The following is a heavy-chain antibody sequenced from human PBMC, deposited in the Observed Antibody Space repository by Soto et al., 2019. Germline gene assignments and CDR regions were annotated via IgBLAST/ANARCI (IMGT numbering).Heavy chain of an antibody. CDR2: IYYSGST. D-gene: IGHD6-19*01. CDR3: ARGIAGWYQGRYYYGMDV. V-gene: IGHV4-61*01. Sequence: QVQLQESGPGLVKPSETLSLTCTVSGGSVSSGSYYWSWIRQPPGKGLEWIGYIYYSGSTNYNPALARRVTLSVATSKNPFSLKLSSVTAADTAVYYCARGIAGWYQGRYYYGMDVWGQGTTVTVSS. CDR1: GGSVSSGSYY. J-gene: IGHJ6*02.